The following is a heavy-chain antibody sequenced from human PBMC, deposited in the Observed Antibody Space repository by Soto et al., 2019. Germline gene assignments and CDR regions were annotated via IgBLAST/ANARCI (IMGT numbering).Heavy chain of an antibody. V-gene: IGHV1-18*01. CDR1: GYTFTSYG. CDR2: ISAYNGNT. CDR3: ARVNYDNGHAFDV. D-gene: IGHD3-22*01. Sequence: QVQLVQSGAEVKKPGASVKVSCKASGYTFTSYGISWVRQAPGQGLEWMGWISAYNGNTIYAQKVQGRVSMTTDTSTSTAYMELRSLRSDDSAVYHCARVNYDNGHAFDVWGQGTMVTVSS. J-gene: IGHJ3*01.